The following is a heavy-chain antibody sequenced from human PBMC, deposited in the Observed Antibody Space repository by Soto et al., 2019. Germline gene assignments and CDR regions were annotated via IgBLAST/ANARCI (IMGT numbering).Heavy chain of an antibody. CDR3: ARHSTSAPKDY. Sequence: PGESLKISCKGSGYSFTTYWIAWVRQMPGKGLEWVGIIYPGDSDTRYSPSFEGHVTISVDKSISTALLQWNSLKASDNATYYCARHSTSAPKDYWGQGTLVTVSS. V-gene: IGHV5-51*01. J-gene: IGHJ4*01. D-gene: IGHD3-10*01. CDR2: IYPGDSDT. CDR1: GYSFTTYW.